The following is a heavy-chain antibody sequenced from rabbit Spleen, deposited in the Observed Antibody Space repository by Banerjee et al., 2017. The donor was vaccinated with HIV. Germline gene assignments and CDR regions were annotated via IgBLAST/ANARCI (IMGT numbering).Heavy chain of an antibody. Sequence: QSLEESGGDLVQPEGSLTLTCTASGFTGNSGYYLSWVRQAPGKGLEWIACIYTNSGGGVSGTYYASWAKGRFTISRTSSTTVTLQMASLTVADTATYFCARDNYAGSGTGEFNLWGQGTLVTVS. J-gene: IGHJ4*01. D-gene: IGHD4-2*01. CDR3: ARDNYAGSGTGEFNL. CDR2: IYTNSGGGVSGT. CDR1: GFTGNSGYY. V-gene: IGHV1S40*01.